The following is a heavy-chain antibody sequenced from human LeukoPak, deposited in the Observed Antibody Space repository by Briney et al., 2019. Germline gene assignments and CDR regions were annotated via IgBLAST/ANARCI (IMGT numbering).Heavy chain of an antibody. Sequence: PGGSLRLPCAASGFTFSSYSMNWVRQAPGKGQEWVSSISSGSTYIYYADSLKGRFTISRDNAKNSLNLQMNSLRAEDTAVYYCAREGVDVFDIWGQGTMVTVSS. V-gene: IGHV3-21*01. CDR1: GFTFSSYS. CDR2: ISSGSTYI. CDR3: AREGVDVFDI. J-gene: IGHJ3*02.